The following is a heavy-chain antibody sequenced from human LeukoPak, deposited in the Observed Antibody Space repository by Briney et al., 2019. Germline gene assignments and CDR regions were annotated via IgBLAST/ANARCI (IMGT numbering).Heavy chain of an antibody. J-gene: IGHJ4*02. D-gene: IGHD3-22*01. V-gene: IGHV4-59*08. CDR1: GGSISSYY. CDR3: ARHAVDSSGYYRYRFDY. Sequence: PSETLSLTCTVSGGSISSYYWSWIRQPPGKGLEWIGYIYYSGSTNYNPSPKSRVTISVDTSKNQFSLKLSSVTAADTAVYYCARHAVDSSGYYRYRFDYWGQGTLVTVSS. CDR2: IYYSGST.